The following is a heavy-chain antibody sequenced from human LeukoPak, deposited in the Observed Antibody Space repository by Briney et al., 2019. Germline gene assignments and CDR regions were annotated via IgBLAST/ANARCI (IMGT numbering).Heavy chain of an antibody. V-gene: IGHV4-59*12. CDR3: ARDSGSGWYDY. CDR1: AGSFNSYY. Sequence: SETLSLTCTVSAGSFNSYYWSWIRQPPGKGLEWIGSIYYSGSTYYNPSLKSRVTISVDTSKNQFSLKLRSVTAADTAVYYCARDSGSGWYDYWGQGTLVTVSS. J-gene: IGHJ4*02. CDR2: IYYSGST. D-gene: IGHD6-19*01.